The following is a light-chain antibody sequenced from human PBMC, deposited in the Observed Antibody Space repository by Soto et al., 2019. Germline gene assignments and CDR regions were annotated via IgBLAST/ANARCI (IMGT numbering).Light chain of an antibody. CDR3: QQYGTSPRT. CDR1: QSVTSNY. J-gene: IGKJ1*01. CDR2: GAS. Sequence: EIVLTQSPGTLSLSPGERATLSCRASQSVTSNYLAWYQQNPGQAPRLLIYGASSRPTGVPDRFSGSGSGTDFTLTISRLEPEDFAVFYCQQYGTSPRTFGQGTKVEV. V-gene: IGKV3-20*01.